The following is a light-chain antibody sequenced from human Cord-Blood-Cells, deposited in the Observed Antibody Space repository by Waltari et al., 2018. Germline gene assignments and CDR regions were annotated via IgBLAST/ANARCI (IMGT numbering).Light chain of an antibody. J-gene: IGKJ2*01. V-gene: IGKV4-1*01. CDR1: QSVLYSSNNKNY. CDR3: QQYYSTPYT. Sequence: DIVMTQSPDSLAVSLGERATINCKSSQSVLYSSNNKNYLAWYQQKPGHPPKLLIYWASTPESGVPHRFSGSGSETDFTLTISSLQAEDVAVYYCQQYYSTPYTFGQGTKLEIK. CDR2: WAS.